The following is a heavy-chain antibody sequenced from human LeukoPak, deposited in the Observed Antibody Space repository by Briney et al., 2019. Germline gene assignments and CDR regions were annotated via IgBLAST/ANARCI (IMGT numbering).Heavy chain of an antibody. Sequence: PGGSLRLSCAASGFTFSSSAMSWVRQAPGKGLEWVSAISASGGNTYYADSVRGRFTFSRDNSKCTLYLQMNSLRAEDTAVYYCAKFRYCSGGSCSSGPDYWGQGTLVTVSS. V-gene: IGHV3-23*01. CDR3: AKFRYCSGGSCSSGPDY. CDR2: ISASGGNT. J-gene: IGHJ4*02. D-gene: IGHD2-15*01. CDR1: GFTFSSSA.